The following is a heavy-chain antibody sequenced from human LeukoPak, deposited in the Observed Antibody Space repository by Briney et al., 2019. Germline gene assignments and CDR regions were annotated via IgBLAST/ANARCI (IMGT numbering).Heavy chain of an antibody. CDR1: GLTFSTSS. V-gene: IGHV3-48*02. CDR2: ISRSSSTI. CDR3: ARGYCSGGSCYSDY. Sequence: GGSLRLSCAASGLTFSTSSMHWVRQAPGKGLEWVSYISRSSSTIYYADSVKGRFTVSRDNAKNSLYLQMNSLRDEDTAVYYCARGYCSGGSCYSDYWGQGTLVTVSS. D-gene: IGHD2-15*01. J-gene: IGHJ4*02.